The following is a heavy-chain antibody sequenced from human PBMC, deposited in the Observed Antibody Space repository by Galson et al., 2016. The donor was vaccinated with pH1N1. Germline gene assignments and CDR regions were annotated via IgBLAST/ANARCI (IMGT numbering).Heavy chain of an antibody. CDR2: IRHDGSAK. J-gene: IGHJ5*02. V-gene: IGHV3-30*02. D-gene: IGHD3-10*02. CDR1: GFTFRRYG. Sequence: SLRLSCAVSGFTFRRYGLHWVRQAPGMGLEWLTFIRHDGSAKFYADSVKGRFSISRDNSKNVLYMEMNSLRPEDTAVYYCAKDVSGELIPSRIDLWGQGTLVTVPS. CDR3: AKDVSGELIPSRIDL.